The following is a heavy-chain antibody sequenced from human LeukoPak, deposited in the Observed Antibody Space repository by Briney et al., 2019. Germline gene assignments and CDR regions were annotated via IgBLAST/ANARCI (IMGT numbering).Heavy chain of an antibody. CDR3: ARDAYCGGDCQSFDY. D-gene: IGHD2-21*01. J-gene: IGHJ4*02. CDR1: GFTFSSYS. V-gene: IGHV3-21*01. Sequence: GXSLRLSCAASGFTFSSYSMNWVRQAPGKGLEWVSSISSSSSYIYYADSVKGRFTISRDNAKNSLYLQMNSLRAEDTAVYYCARDAYCGGDCQSFDYWGQGTLVTVSS. CDR2: ISSSSSYI.